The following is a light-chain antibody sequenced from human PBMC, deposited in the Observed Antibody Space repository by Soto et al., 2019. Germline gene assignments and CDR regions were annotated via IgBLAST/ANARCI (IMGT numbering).Light chain of an antibody. J-gene: IGKJ4*01. CDR2: HAS. CDR3: QQYESSPLT. V-gene: IGKV3-20*01. Sequence: EIVLTQSPDTLSLSPGERATLSCRASQSVSSSFLAWYQQKPGQPPRLLIYHASTRATGIPDRFTGSGSGTDFTLTISSLEPEDFAVYYCQQYESSPLTFGGGTKVEIK. CDR1: QSVSSSF.